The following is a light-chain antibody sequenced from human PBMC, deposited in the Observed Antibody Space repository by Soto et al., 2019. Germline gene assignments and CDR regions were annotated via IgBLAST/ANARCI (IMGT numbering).Light chain of an antibody. CDR3: QQYNNWLWT. CDR2: GAS. V-gene: IGKV3-15*01. CDR1: QSVSSN. Sequence: EIVMTQSPATLSVSPGERATLSCRASQSVSSNLAWYQQKPGQAPRLLISGASTRATGIPARFSGSGSGKEFTLTISSLQSEDCAVYYCQQYNNWLWTFGQGTKVDIK. J-gene: IGKJ1*01.